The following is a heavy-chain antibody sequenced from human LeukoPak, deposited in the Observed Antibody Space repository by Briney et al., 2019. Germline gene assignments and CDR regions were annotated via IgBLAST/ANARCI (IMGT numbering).Heavy chain of an antibody. Sequence: ASVKVSCKASGYTFTSYGISWVRQAPGQGLEWMGWTSAYNGNTNYAQKLQGRVTMTTDTSTSTAYMELRSLRSDNTAVYYCARGSIVVVSAAHYDPWGQGTLVTVSS. D-gene: IGHD2-2*01. CDR3: ARGSIVVVSAAHYDP. CDR1: GYTFTSYG. CDR2: TSAYNGNT. V-gene: IGHV1-18*01. J-gene: IGHJ5*02.